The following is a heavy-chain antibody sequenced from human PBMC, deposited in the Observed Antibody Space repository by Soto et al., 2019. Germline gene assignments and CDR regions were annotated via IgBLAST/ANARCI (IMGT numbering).Heavy chain of an antibody. Sequence: GGSLRLSCAASGFAFSNYEMNWVRQAPGKGLEWVSYISLSGSTIYYADSVKGRFTISRDDAKNSLYLQMDSLRADDTAVYYCARESFSASPNFFDYWGQGTLVTVSS. V-gene: IGHV3-48*03. CDR2: ISLSGSTI. CDR1: GFAFSNYE. CDR3: ARESFSASPNFFDY. D-gene: IGHD3-3*02. J-gene: IGHJ4*02.